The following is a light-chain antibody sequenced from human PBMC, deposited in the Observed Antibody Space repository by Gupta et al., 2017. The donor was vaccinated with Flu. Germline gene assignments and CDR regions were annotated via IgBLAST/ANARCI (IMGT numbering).Light chain of an antibody. CDR2: GAS. J-gene: IGKJ4*01. CDR3: QQYGSSPPLT. V-gene: IGKV3-20*01. Sequence: ELVLTKSPGPLSLSPGERATLSCRASQSVSSSYLAWYQQKPGQAPRLLIYGASSRATGIPDRFSGSGSGTDFTLTISRLEPEDFAVYYCQQYGSSPPLTFGGGTKVEIK. CDR1: QSVSSSY.